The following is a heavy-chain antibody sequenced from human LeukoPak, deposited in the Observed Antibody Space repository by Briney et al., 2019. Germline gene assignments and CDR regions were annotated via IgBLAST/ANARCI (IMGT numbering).Heavy chain of an antibody. Sequence: PGGSLRLSCAASGFTFSSYAMSWVRQAPGKGLEWVSYISSSGSTIYYADSVKGRFTISRDNAKNSLYLQMNSLRAEDTAVYYCARDFREITIFGVVTTPFDYGGQGTLVTVSS. D-gene: IGHD3-3*01. CDR3: ARDFREITIFGVVTTPFDY. CDR1: GFTFSSYA. J-gene: IGHJ4*02. CDR2: ISSSGSTI. V-gene: IGHV3-48*03.